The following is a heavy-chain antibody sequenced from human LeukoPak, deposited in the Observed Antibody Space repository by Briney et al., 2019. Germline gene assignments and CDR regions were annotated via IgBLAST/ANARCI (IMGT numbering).Heavy chain of an antibody. J-gene: IGHJ5*01. V-gene: IGHV3-11*01. Sequence: PGGSLRLSCEASGFSFSVYSMTWIRQAPGKGLEWVAYISATSSTIYYADSGKGRFTVSRDNTKNSLHLEMNSLRVEDMAVYYCTRDIPNAGSYSSDYFDPEAGFDYWGHGTLVTVSS. CDR3: TRDIPNAGSYSSDYFDPEAGFDY. D-gene: IGHD3-22*01. CDR1: GFSFSVYS. CDR2: ISATSSTI.